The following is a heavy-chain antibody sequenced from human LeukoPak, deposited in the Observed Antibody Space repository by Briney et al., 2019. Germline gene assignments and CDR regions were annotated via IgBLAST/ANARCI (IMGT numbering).Heavy chain of an antibody. J-gene: IGHJ4*02. CDR2: INPSSGGT. CDR3: ARGMIGEYFDY. CDR1: GYTFTGYY. Sequence: ASVKVSCKASGYTFTGYYMHWVRQAPGQGLEWMGWINPSSGGTNYAQKFQGRVTMTRDTSISTAYMELSRLRSDDTAVYYCARGMIGEYFDYWGQGTLVTVSS. V-gene: IGHV1-2*02. D-gene: IGHD3-22*01.